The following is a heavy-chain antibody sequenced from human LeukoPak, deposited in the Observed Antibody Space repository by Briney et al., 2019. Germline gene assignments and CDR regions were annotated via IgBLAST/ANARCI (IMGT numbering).Heavy chain of an antibody. D-gene: IGHD6-13*01. CDR1: GYTFTSYY. CDR3: ARVPAAAEYYFDY. V-gene: IGHV1-46*01. CDR2: INPSGGST. J-gene: IGHJ4*02. Sequence: ASVKVSCKASGYTFTSYYMHWVRQAPGQGLEWMGIINPSGGSTNYAQKFQGRVTITADESTSTAYMELSSLRSDDTAVYYCARVPAAAEYYFDYWGQGTLVTVSS.